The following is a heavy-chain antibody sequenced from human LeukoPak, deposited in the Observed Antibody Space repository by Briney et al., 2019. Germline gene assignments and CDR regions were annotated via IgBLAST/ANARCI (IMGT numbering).Heavy chain of an antibody. CDR1: GGSITSTNW. CDR2: VSLRGLT. V-gene: IGHV4-4*02. Sequence: SETLSLTCGVSGGSITSTNWWSWVRQPPGQGLEWIGEVSLRGLTNYNPSLSSRVIMALDTSKNHLSLHLTSVTAADTAAYYCSRENGAFSPFGYWGQGYLVTVLS. D-gene: IGHD2-8*01. J-gene: IGHJ4*02. CDR3: SRENGAFSPFGY.